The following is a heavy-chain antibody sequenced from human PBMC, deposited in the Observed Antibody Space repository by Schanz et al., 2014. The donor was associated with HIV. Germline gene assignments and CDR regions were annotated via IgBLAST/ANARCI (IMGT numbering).Heavy chain of an antibody. CDR3: AKFGRLLGNFDD. J-gene: IGHJ4*02. V-gene: IGHV3-30*18. CDR2: ISYDGTNK. CDR1: GFTFDSYG. D-gene: IGHD2-15*01. Sequence: QVQLAESGGGVVRPGRSLRLSCAASGFTFDSYGMHWVRQAPGKGLEWVAVISYDGTNKVYADSVKGRFTVSRDNSKNTLYLQMTTLRTEDTAVYYCAKFGRLLGNFDDWGQGTLVTVSS.